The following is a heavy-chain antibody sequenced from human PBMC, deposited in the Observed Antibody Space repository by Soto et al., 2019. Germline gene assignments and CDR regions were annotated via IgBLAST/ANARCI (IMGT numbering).Heavy chain of an antibody. J-gene: IGHJ6*03. CDR1: GGSISDFS. V-gene: IGHV4-59*08. D-gene: IGHD3-10*01. Sequence: SETLSLTCTVSGGSISDFSWSWIRQSPGKGLEVIGYVFYSGATNHNPSLKSRVTISVDTSKNQFALQLTSVTAADTAVYFCVRHPREYVPTLEYNYYYYMDVWGKGTAVTVSS. CDR2: VFYSGAT. CDR3: VRHPREYVPTLEYNYYYYMDV.